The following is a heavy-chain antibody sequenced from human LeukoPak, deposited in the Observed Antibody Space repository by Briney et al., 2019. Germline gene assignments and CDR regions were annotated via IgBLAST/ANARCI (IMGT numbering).Heavy chain of an antibody. J-gene: IGHJ5*02. D-gene: IGHD3-3*01. Sequence: PSETLSSSCNLSGGSVSSSTYSWVWIRQPPGKGLEWIGSIYKSGNTYYNPSLKSRVTISVDTSKNHFSLKLSSVTAADTAVYYCAAGSTIFRVLIMGSWFDPWGQRTLVTVSS. CDR2: IYKSGNT. CDR3: AAGSTIFRVLIMGSWFDP. CDR1: GGSVSSSTYS. V-gene: IGHV4-39*02.